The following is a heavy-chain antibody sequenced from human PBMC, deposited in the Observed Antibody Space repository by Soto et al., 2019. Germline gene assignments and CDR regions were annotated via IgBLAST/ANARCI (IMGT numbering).Heavy chain of an antibody. D-gene: IGHD1-26*01. CDR3: ARAIKRWEVNYYFGF. CDR2: IVVDSNTA. J-gene: IGHJ4*02. Sequence: QVVLLQSGAEVKAPGSSVMVSCQVSGSTFNNFAFSWVRQAPGNGPAWMGGIVVDSNTAEYSQRFQDRVTMSADTSSKTLHRELGSLTVEATAVYYCARAIKRWEVNYYFGFWGQGTLATVYS. CDR1: GSTFNNFA. V-gene: IGHV1-69*06.